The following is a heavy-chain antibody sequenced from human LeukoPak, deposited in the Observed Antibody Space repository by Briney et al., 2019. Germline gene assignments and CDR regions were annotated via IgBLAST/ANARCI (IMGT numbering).Heavy chain of an antibody. CDR3: ARDTYNWNYDPTNDY. CDR2: INHSGST. CDR1: GGSFSGYY. D-gene: IGHD1-7*01. J-gene: IGHJ4*02. V-gene: IGHV4-34*01. Sequence: SETLSLTCAVYGGSFSGYYWSWIRQPPGKGLEWIGEINHSGSTNYNPSLKSRVTISVDTSKNQFSLKLSSVTAADTAVYYCARDTYNWNYDPTNDYWGQGTLVTVSS.